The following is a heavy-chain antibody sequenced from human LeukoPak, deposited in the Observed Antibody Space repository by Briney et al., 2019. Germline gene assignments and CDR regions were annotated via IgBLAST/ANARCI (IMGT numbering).Heavy chain of an antibody. CDR3: ATKVVVVVAATPDPWFDP. CDR1: GGSFSGYY. J-gene: IGHJ5*02. CDR2: INHSGST. V-gene: IGHV4-34*01. Sequence: SETLSLTCAVCGGSFSGYYWSWIRQPPGKGLEWIGEINHSGSTNYNPSLKSRVTISVDTSKNQFSLKLSSVTAADTAVYYCATKVVVVVAATPDPWFDPWGQGTLVTVSS. D-gene: IGHD2-15*01.